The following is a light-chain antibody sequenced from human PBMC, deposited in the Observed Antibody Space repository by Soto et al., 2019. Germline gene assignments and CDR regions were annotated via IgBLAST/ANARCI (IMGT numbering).Light chain of an antibody. V-gene: IGKV3-20*01. CDR1: QSVSSSY. CDR2: GAS. Sequence: ELVLTQSPGTLSLSPGERVTLSCRASQSVSSSYLAWYQQKPGQAPRLLIYGASSRATGIPDRFSGSVSGTDFTLTISRLEPEDFAVYYCQHYGSSFTFGPGTKVDI. J-gene: IGKJ3*01. CDR3: QHYGSSFT.